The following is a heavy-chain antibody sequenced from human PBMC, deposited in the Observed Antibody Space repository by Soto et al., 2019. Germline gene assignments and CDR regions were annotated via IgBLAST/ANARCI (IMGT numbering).Heavy chain of an antibody. V-gene: IGHV4-39*01. CDR1: GGSISSSSYY. CDR2: IYYSGST. CDR3: ARSTLVRGVRYYYGMDV. J-gene: IGHJ6*02. Sequence: SETLSLTCTVSGGSISSSSYYWGWIRQPPGKGLEWIGSIYYSGSTHYNPSLKRRVTVSVDTSKNQFSLKLSSVTAADTAMYYCARSTLVRGVRYYYGMDVWGQGTTVTVSS. D-gene: IGHD3-10*01.